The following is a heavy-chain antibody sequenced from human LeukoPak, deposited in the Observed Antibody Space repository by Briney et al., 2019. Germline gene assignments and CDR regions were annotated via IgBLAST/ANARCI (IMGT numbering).Heavy chain of an antibody. J-gene: IGHJ6*02. CDR2: FDPEDGET. CDR1: GYTLTELS. D-gene: IGHD1-26*01. V-gene: IGHV1-24*01. Sequence: ASVKVSCKVSGYTLTELSMHWVRQAPGKGLEWMGGFDPEDGETIYAQKFQGRVTMTEDISTDTAYMELSSLRSEDTAVYYCATGYSGSYYRAYYYYGMDVWGQGTTVTVSS. CDR3: ATGYSGSYYRAYYYYGMDV.